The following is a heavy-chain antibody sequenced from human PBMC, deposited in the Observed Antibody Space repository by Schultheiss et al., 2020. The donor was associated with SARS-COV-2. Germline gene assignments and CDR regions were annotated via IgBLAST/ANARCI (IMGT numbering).Heavy chain of an antibody. CDR1: GGSFSGYY. J-gene: IGHJ5*02. CDR2: INHSGST. Sequence: SETLSLTCAVYGGSFSGYYWSWIRQPPGKGLEWIGEINHSGSTNYNPSLKSRVTISVDTSKNQFSLKLSSVTAADTAVYYCARGLYWGTYCSGGSCYYWFDPWGQGTLVTVSS. CDR3: ARGLYWGTYCSGGSCYYWFDP. V-gene: IGHV4-34*01. D-gene: IGHD2-15*01.